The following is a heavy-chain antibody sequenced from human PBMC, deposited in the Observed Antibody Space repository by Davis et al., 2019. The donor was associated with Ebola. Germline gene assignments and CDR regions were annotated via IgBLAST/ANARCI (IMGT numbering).Heavy chain of an antibody. CDR1: GFTFSRYG. Sequence: GESLKISCEASGFTFSRYGMHWVRQAPGKGPEWLTYIFFDGSETFYADSVKGRFTISRDNSKNTLYLQMSSLRAEDTALYYCVKGSSVTVGYGMDVWGQGTTVTVSS. V-gene: IGHV3-30*02. J-gene: IGHJ6*02. CDR2: IFFDGSET. D-gene: IGHD3-22*01. CDR3: VKGSSVTVGYGMDV.